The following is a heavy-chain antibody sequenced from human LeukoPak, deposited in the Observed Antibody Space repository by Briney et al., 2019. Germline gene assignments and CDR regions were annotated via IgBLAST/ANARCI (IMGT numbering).Heavy chain of an antibody. CDR1: GFTFDDYA. D-gene: IGHD1-26*01. J-gene: IGHJ4*02. V-gene: IGHV3-43D*04. Sequence: GGSLRLSCAASGFTFDDYAMHWVRQAPGKGLEWVSLISWDGGSTYYADSVKGRFTIYREKSKNSVYVQMNSLRAEDTALYYCAKAPQGGATTPYFDYWGQGTLVTVSS. CDR2: ISWDGGST. CDR3: AKAPQGGATTPYFDY.